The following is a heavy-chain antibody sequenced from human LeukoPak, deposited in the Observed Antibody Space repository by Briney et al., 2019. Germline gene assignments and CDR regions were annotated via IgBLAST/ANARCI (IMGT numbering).Heavy chain of an antibody. J-gene: IGHJ4*02. V-gene: IGHV1-46*01. Sequence: ASVKVSCKASGYTFTSYYMHWVRQAPGQGLEWMGIINPSGGSTSYAQKFQGRVTMTRDMSTSTVYMELSSLRSEDTAVYYCARAPPSYYYDSSGYFDYWGQGTLVIVSS. D-gene: IGHD3-22*01. CDR1: GYTFTSYY. CDR2: INPSGGST. CDR3: ARAPPSYYYDSSGYFDY.